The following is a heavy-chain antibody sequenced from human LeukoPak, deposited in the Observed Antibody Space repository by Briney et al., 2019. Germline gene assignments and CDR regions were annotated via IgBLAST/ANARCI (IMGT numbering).Heavy chain of an antibody. D-gene: IGHD6-13*01. V-gene: IGHV3-30*18. CDR2: ISSDGSTE. J-gene: IGHJ4*02. CDR1: GFTFSSYV. CDR3: AKEGAAGGKMQFCFDY. Sequence: PGGSLRLSCAASGFTFSSYVMSWVRQAPGKGLEWVAVISSDGSTEYYADSVQGRFTISRDNSKNALYLQKNSLRPEDTAVYYCAKEGAAGGKMQFCFDYWGQGTLVTVSS.